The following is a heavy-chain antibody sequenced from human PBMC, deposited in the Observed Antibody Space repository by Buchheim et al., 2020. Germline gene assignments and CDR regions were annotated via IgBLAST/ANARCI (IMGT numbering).Heavy chain of an antibody. D-gene: IGHD3-22*01. V-gene: IGHV3-66*01. J-gene: IGHJ4*02. CDR2: IYSGGST. CDR1: GFTVSSNY. CDR3: AGKSYYYDSSGYYAL. Sequence: EVQLVESGGGLVRPGGSLRLSCAASGFTVSSNYMSWVRQAPGKGLEWVSVIYSGGSTYYADSVKGRFTISRDNSKNTLYLQMNSLRAEDTAVYYCAGKSYYYDSSGYYALWGQGTL.